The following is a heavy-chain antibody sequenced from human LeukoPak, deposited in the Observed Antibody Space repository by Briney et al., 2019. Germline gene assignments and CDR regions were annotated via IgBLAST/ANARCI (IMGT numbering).Heavy chain of an antibody. D-gene: IGHD3-22*01. J-gene: IGHJ4*02. CDR1: GFTFSSYA. Sequence: GGSLTLSCAASGFTFSSYAMSWVRQAPGKGLEWVSAISGSGGSTYYADSVKGRFTISRDNSKNTLYLQMNSLRAEDMAVYYCAKDHTPYYYDSSYYFDYWGQGTLVTVSS. CDR2: ISGSGGST. V-gene: IGHV3-23*01. CDR3: AKDHTPYYYDSSYYFDY.